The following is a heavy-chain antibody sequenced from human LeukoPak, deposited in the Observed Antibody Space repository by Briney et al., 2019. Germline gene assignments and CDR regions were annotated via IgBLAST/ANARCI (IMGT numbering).Heavy chain of an antibody. CDR3: ARGYSYGPASY. D-gene: IGHD5-18*01. V-gene: IGHV1-69*04. CDR2: IIPILGIA. Sequence: GASVKVSCKASGGTFSSYAISWVRQAPGQGLEWMGRIIPILGIANYAQKFQGRVTITADKSTSTAYMELSSLRSEDTAVYYCARGYSYGPASYWGQGTLVTVSS. CDR1: GGTFSSYA. J-gene: IGHJ4*02.